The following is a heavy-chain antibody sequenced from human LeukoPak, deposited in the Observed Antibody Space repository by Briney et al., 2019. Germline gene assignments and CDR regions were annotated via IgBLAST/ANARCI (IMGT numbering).Heavy chain of an antibody. J-gene: IGHJ6*02. Sequence: PSETLSLTCTVSGGSISSRDYYWGWIRQPPGKGLEWIGSIYYRGSTYYNPSLKSRVTMSVDTSKNQFSLKLSSVTAADTAVYYCARLVSSNLLYYYGMDVWGQGTTVTVSS. CDR3: ARLVSSNLLYYYGMDV. CDR2: IYYRGST. V-gene: IGHV4-39*01. D-gene: IGHD5/OR15-5a*01. CDR1: GGSISSRDYY.